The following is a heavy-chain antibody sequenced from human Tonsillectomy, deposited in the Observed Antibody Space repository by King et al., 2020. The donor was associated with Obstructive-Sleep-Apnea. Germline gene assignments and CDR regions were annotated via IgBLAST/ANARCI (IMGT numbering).Heavy chain of an antibody. V-gene: IGHV3-7*03. Sequence: VQLVESGGGLVQPGRSLRLSCAASGFTFSSYWMSWVRQAPGKGLEWVANIKRDGNERYYVDSVKGRFTISRDNAKKSLYLQMNSLRAEDTAVYYCARYFSCPFDCWGQGTLVTVSS. CDR1: GFTFSSYW. D-gene: IGHD2/OR15-2a*01. J-gene: IGHJ4*02. CDR3: ARYFSCPFDC. CDR2: IKRDGNER.